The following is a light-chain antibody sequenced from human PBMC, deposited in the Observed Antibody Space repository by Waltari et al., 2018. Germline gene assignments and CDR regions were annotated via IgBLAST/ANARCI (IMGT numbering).Light chain of an antibody. CDR1: NIGSKS. CDR3: QVWDNSSDLSVV. Sequence: SYVLTQPPSVSVAPGQTARITCGGNNIGSKSVQWYQQKPGQAPVLVVYDDSDRPSGIPERFSGSNSGNTATLTISRVEAGDEADYYCQVWDNSSDLSVVFGGGTKLTVL. CDR2: DDS. J-gene: IGLJ2*01. V-gene: IGLV3-21*02.